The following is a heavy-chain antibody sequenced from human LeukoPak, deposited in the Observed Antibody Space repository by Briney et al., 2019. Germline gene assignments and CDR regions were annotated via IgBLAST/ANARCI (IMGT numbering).Heavy chain of an antibody. V-gene: IGHV3-11*04. Sequence: GGSLRLSCAASGFTFSDYYMSWIRQAPGKGLEWVSYISSSGSTIYYADSVKGRFTIPRDNAKNSLYLQMNSLRAEDTAVYYCAKAYSSGWSPFDYWGQGTLVTVSS. D-gene: IGHD6-19*01. CDR1: GFTFSDYY. CDR3: AKAYSSGWSPFDY. CDR2: ISSSGSTI. J-gene: IGHJ4*02.